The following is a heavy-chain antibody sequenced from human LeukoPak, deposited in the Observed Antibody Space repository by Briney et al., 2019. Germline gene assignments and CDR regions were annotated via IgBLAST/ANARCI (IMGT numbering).Heavy chain of an antibody. CDR1: ADSFSSHY. CDR2: ISYIGST. V-gene: IGHV4-59*11. CDR3: ARDLVTVAKGFDI. J-gene: IGHJ3*02. D-gene: IGHD4-17*01. Sequence: SETLSLTCAVSADSFSSHYWTWIRQPPGKGLEWIGYISYIGSTNYNPSLKSRVTISIDTSKNQFSLKLSSVTAADTAVYYCARDLVTVAKGFDIWGQGTMVSVSS.